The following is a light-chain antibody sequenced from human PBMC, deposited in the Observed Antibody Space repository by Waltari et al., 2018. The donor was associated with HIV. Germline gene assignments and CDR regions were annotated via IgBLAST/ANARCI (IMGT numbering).Light chain of an antibody. CDR2: ADY. Sequence: QSVLTQPPSVSGAPGQRVTISRSGSSSNIGAYSHVTWYQQLPGAAPKLLIYADYNRPSGVPDRFSGSQSGTSASLAITGLQPEDEADYYCHSYDTSLGGFYVFGTGTKVTV. J-gene: IGLJ1*01. V-gene: IGLV1-40*01. CDR1: SSNIGAYSH. CDR3: HSYDTSLGGFYV.